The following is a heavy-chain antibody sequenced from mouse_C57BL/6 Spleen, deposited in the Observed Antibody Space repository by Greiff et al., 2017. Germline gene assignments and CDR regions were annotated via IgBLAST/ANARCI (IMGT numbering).Heavy chain of an antibody. CDR2: IYPGSGNT. J-gene: IGHJ1*03. V-gene: IGHV1-76*01. CDR3: ARCPITTVVAPNWYFDV. CDR1: GYTFTDYY. Sequence: QVQLQQSGAELVRPGASVKLSCKASGYTFTDYYINWVKQRPGQGLEWIARIYPGSGNTYYNEKFKGKATLTAEKSSSTAYMQLSSLTSEDSAVYFCARCPITTVVAPNWYFDVWGTGTTVTVSS. D-gene: IGHD1-1*01.